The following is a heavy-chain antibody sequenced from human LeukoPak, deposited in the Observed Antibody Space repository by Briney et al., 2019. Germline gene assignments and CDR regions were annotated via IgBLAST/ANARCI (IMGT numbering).Heavy chain of an antibody. Sequence: PGGSLRLSCAASGFTFSSFGMSWVRQAPGKGLEWVSSISGSDGSTYYADSVKGRFTISRDNSKNTLYMQMNSLRAEDTAVYYCAKPSRPSTAIIYYYNMDVWGKGTTVTVSS. CDR3: AKPSRPSTAIIYYYNMDV. J-gene: IGHJ6*03. V-gene: IGHV3-23*01. CDR1: GFTFSSFG. CDR2: ISGSDGST. D-gene: IGHD5-24*01.